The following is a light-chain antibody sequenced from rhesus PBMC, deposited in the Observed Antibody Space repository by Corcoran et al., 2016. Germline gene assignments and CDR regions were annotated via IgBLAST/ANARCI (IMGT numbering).Light chain of an antibody. CDR2: EAT. CDR3: QHYYSTPLT. V-gene: IGKV1-25*01. CDR1: QGITND. Sequence: DIQMTQSPSSLSASVGDRVTITCRASQGITNDLAWYQQKPGETPKILIYEATSWQSGIPARFSGSGAGTDFNLTISSLQPEEFATYYGQHYYSTPLTFFQGTKVEIK. J-gene: IGKJ1*01.